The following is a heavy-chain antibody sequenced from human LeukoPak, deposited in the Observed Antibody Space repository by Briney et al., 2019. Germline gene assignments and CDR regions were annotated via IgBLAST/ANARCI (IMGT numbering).Heavy chain of an antibody. V-gene: IGHV3-23*01. CDR3: AKSPHIVLIGFDP. J-gene: IGHJ5*02. CDR2: ISGSGGST. Sequence: GGSLRLSCAASGFTFSSYAMSRVRQAPGKGLEWASAISGSGGSTYYADSVKGRFTISRDNSKNTLYLQMNSLRAEDTAVYYCAKSPHIVLIGFDPWGQGTLVTVSS. D-gene: IGHD2-8*01. CDR1: GFTFSSYA.